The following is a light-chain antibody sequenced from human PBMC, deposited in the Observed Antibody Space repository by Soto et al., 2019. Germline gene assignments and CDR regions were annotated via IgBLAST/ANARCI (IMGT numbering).Light chain of an antibody. CDR1: QSVSSN. V-gene: IGKV3-15*01. CDR2: GAS. Sequence: EIVMTQSPATLSVSPGERATLSCRASQSVSSNLAWYQQKPGQAPRLLIYGASTRATGIPARFSGSGSGTTFTLTIARLEPEDFAVYYCQQYVGTSITFGQGTRLQIK. CDR3: QQYVGTSIT. J-gene: IGKJ5*01.